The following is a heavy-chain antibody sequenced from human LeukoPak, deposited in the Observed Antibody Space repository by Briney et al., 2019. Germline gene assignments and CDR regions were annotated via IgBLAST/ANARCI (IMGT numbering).Heavy chain of an antibody. CDR3: ARAADRGWFDP. Sequence: SQTLSLTCTVSGGSISSGDYYWSWIRQPPGKGLEWIGYIYYSGSTYYNPSLKSRVTTSVDTSKNQFSLKLSSVTAADTAVYYCARAADRGWFDPWGQGTLVTVSS. J-gene: IGHJ5*02. CDR2: IYYSGST. CDR1: GGSISSGDYY. V-gene: IGHV4-30-4*01.